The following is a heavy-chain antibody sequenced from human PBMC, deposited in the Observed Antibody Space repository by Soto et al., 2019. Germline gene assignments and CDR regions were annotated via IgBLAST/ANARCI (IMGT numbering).Heavy chain of an antibody. J-gene: IGHJ6*02. Sequence: PGGSLRLSCAASRFTFSDYYMNWIRQAPGKGLEWVSYISSSGRNIYYADSVKGRFTISRDNAKKSLYLQLDSLRAEDTAVYYCAGGPKMTTVPTSNYYYYGMDVWGQGTTVTVSS. D-gene: IGHD4-17*01. CDR1: RFTFSDYY. CDR2: ISSSGRNI. V-gene: IGHV3-11*01. CDR3: AGGPKMTTVPTSNYYYYGMDV.